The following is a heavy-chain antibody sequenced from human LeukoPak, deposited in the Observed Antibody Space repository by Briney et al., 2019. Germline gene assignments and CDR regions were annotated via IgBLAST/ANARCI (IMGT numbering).Heavy chain of an antibody. CDR2: INPNSGGT. V-gene: IGHV1-2*02. Sequence: ASVTVSCKASGYTFTGYYMHWVRQAPGQGLEWMGWINPNSGGTNFAQEFQGRVTMTRDTSISTAYMELSRLRSDDTAVYYCAREKRVAGSRGGFDPWGQGTLVTVSS. D-gene: IGHD6-19*01. J-gene: IGHJ5*02. CDR1: GYTFTGYY. CDR3: AREKRVAGSRGGFDP.